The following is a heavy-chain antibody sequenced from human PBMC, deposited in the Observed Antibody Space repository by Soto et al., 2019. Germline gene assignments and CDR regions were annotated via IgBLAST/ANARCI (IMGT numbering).Heavy chain of an antibody. J-gene: IGHJ5*02. V-gene: IGHV4-39*01. Sequence: PSETLSLTCTVSGGSISSSSYYLGWIRQPPGKGLEWIGYIYYSGSTYYNPSLKSRVTISVDTSKNQFSLKLNSVTAADTAVYYCATSNWFDPWGQGTLVTVSS. CDR1: GGSISSSSYY. CDR2: IYYSGST. CDR3: ATSNWFDP.